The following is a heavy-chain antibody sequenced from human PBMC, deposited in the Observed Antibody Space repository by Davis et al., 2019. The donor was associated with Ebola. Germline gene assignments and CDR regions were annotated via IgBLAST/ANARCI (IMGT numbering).Heavy chain of an antibody. D-gene: IGHD3-10*01. CDR2: LSAHGEST. Sequence: GESLKISCAASGFNFGDYAMHWVRQAPGKGLEWVSLLSAHGESTYYADSGRGRFTISRDNIKKFLYLQMTSLRTEDTAFYYCVRPGSGSYTPDFDYWGQGTLVTVSS. V-gene: IGHV3-43*02. CDR1: GFNFGDYA. J-gene: IGHJ4*02. CDR3: VRPGSGSYTPDFDY.